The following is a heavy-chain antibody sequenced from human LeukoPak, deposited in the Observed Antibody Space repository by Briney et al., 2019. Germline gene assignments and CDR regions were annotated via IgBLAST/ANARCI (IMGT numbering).Heavy chain of an antibody. Sequence: GASVKVSCKASGGTFSSYAISWVRQAPGQGLEWMGRIIPILGIANYAQKFQGRVTITADKSTSTAYMELSSLRSEDTAVYYCARGYCSGGSCPSDYWGQGTLVTVSS. CDR1: GGTFSSYA. J-gene: IGHJ4*02. V-gene: IGHV1-69*04. CDR3: ARGYCSGGSCPSDY. D-gene: IGHD2-15*01. CDR2: IIPILGIA.